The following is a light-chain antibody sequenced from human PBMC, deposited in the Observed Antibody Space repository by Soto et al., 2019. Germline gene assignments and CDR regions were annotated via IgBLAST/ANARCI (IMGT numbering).Light chain of an antibody. J-gene: IGKJ3*01. CDR2: AS. V-gene: IGKV3-20*01. CDR1: QSVSDMY. Sequence: EIVLTQSPGTLSLSPGERATLSCRASQSVSDMYLAWYQQKPGQAPRLLIYASNRATGIPDRFSGSGSETDFTLTISRLEPEDFAVYYCQHYGTSALFGPGTKVDV. CDR3: QHYGTSAL.